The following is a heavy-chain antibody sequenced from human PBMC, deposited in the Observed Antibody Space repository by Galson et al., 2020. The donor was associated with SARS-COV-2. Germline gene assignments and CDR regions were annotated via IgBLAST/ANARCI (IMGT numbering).Heavy chain of an antibody. V-gene: IGHV3-30*18. Sequence: GESLKISCAASGFTFSSYGMHWVRQAPGKGLEWVAVISYDGSNKYYADSVKGRFTISRDNSKNTLYLQMNSLRAEDTAVYYCANGGSYVYWGQGTLVTVSS. J-gene: IGHJ4*02. CDR1: GFTFSSYG. CDR2: ISYDGSNK. CDR3: ANGGSYVY. D-gene: IGHD1-26*01.